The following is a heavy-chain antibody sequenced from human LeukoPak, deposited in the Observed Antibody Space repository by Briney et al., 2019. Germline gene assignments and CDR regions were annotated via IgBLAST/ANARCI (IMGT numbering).Heavy chain of an antibody. V-gene: IGHV4-39*01. D-gene: IGHD3-22*01. J-gene: IGHJ4*02. CDR2: IYYSGST. Sequence: PSETLSLTCTVSGGSISSSSYYWGWIRQPPGKGLEWIGSIYYSGSTYYNPSPKSRVTISVDTSKNQFSLKLSSVTAADTAVYYCARGPVVVITYDYWGQGTLVTVSS. CDR1: GGSISSSSYY. CDR3: ARGPVVVITYDY.